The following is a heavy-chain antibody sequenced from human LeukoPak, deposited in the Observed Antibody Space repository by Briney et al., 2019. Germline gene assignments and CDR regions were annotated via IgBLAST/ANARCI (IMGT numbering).Heavy chain of an antibody. J-gene: IGHJ4*02. CDR2: ISPNSGGT. CDR3: ARDDNWNDNPFLDY. V-gene: IGHV1-2*02. CDR1: GYTFTGYY. Sequence: ASVKVSCKASGYTFTGYYMHWVRQAPGQGLEWMGWISPNSGGTNYAQKFQGRVTMTRDTSISTAYMELSRLRSDDTAVYYCARDDNWNDNPFLDYWGQGTLVTVSS. D-gene: IGHD1-1*01.